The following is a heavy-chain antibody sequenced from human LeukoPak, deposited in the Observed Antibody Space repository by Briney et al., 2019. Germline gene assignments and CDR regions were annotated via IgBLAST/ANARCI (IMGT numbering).Heavy chain of an antibody. CDR1: GGSISSYY. D-gene: IGHD6-13*01. Sequence: SETLSLTCTVSGGSISSYYWSWIRQPAGKGLEWIGRIYTSGSTNYNPSLKSRVTMSVDTSKNQFSLKLSSVTAADTAVYYCARGGRIAAAGTRDYYMDVWGKGTTVTIPS. CDR3: ARGGRIAAAGTRDYYMDV. V-gene: IGHV4-4*07. J-gene: IGHJ6*03. CDR2: IYTSGST.